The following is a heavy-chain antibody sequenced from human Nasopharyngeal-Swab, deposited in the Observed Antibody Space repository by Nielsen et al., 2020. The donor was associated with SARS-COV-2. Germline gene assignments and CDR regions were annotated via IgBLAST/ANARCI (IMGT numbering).Heavy chain of an antibody. CDR2: ISPTSDYI. V-gene: IGHV3-21*06. CDR3: VRGSYGHYDS. CDR1: GFTFSGYT. J-gene: IGHJ5*01. D-gene: IGHD4-17*01. Sequence: GGSLRLSCAASGFTFSGYTMNWVRQAPGKGLEWVSSISPTSDYIYYAESVKGRFTISRDNAKNSLFLQMNSLRAEETAIYYCVRGSYGHYDSWGQGALITVSS.